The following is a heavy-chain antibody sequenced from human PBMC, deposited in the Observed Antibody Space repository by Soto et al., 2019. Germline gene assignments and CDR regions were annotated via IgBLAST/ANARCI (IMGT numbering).Heavy chain of an antibody. CDR3: AALSPAFDY. V-gene: IGHV1-18*01. CDR2: ISTDKGKT. Sequence: QVQLVQSGPEVKKPGASVKVSCKTSGYTFTSFGISWVRQAPGQGLEWMGWISTDKGKTNYAQKFQGRVTMTTDTTTSTAYMELRSLSSDDTAVYYCAALSPAFDYWGQGTLVTVSS. J-gene: IGHJ4*02. CDR1: GYTFTSFG.